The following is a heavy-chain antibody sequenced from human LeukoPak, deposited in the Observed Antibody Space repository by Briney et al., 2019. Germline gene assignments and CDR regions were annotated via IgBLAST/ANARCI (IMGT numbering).Heavy chain of an antibody. CDR1: GGSFSTYS. J-gene: IGHJ5*02. CDR3: ARAPPFYSTASNWFDP. D-gene: IGHD6-13*01. V-gene: IGHV4-34*01. CDR2: INHSGRT. Sequence: SETLSLTCAVYGGSFSTYSWSWIRQPPGKGLEWIGEINHSGRTNYNPSLKSRVTISVDTSKNQFSLRLSSVTAADTAVYYCARAPPFYSTASNWFDPWGQGTLVTVSS.